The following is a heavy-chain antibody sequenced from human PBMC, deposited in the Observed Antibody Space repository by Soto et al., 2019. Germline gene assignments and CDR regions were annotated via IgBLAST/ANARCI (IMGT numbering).Heavy chain of an antibody. V-gene: IGHV3-53*01. D-gene: IGHD3-10*01. J-gene: IGHJ4*02. Sequence: GGSLRVSCAASGFTVISNYMSWVRQAPGKGLGWVSVIYSGGSTYYADSVKGRFTISRDNSKNTLYLQMNSLRAEDTAVYYCARDVDGSGSYYWGQGTLVTVSS. CDR1: GFTVISNY. CDR2: IYSGGST. CDR3: ARDVDGSGSYY.